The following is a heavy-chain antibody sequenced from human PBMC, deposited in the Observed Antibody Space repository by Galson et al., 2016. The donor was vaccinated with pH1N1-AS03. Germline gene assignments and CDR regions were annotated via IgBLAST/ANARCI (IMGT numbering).Heavy chain of an antibody. CDR2: INPNNGVT. Sequence: PGQGLEWMGWINPNNGVTNYAQKFQAWVTMTGDTSISTAYMELYGLKSDDTAVYYCARDPRGPCSSATCATTYYFGMDVWGQGTTVTVSS. CDR3: ARDPRGPCSSATCATTYYFGMDV. J-gene: IGHJ6*02. D-gene: IGHD1-26*01. V-gene: IGHV1-2*04.